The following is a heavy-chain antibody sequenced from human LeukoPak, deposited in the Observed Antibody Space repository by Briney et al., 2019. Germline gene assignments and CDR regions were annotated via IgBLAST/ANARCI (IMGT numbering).Heavy chain of an antibody. D-gene: IGHD6-19*01. CDR1: GFTFSNYA. CDR3: AKDPSTIYSSGLDY. CDR2: IGYDGSNK. V-gene: IGHV3-30*02. Sequence: SGGSLRLSCAASGFTFSNYAMHWVRRAPGKGLEWVACIGYDGSNKYYADSVKGRITISRDNSKNTVHVQMNSLRADDTAVYYCAKDPSTIYSSGLDYWGQGVLVTVSS. J-gene: IGHJ4*02.